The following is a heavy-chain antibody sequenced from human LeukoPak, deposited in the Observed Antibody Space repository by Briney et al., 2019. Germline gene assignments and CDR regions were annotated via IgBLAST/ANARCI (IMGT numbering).Heavy chain of an antibody. CDR2: LNGGSGAT. CDR3: AIERWGSFNWSDP. J-gene: IGHJ5*02. Sequence: ASVKVSCKASGYTLTSYAIHWVRQAPGQMLEWMGWLNGGSGATKYSQKFQGRVTITRDTSATTAYMELSSMRSEDTAVYYCAIERWGSFNWSDPWGRGTLVTVSS. CDR1: GYTLTSYA. V-gene: IGHV1-3*01. D-gene: IGHD3-16*01.